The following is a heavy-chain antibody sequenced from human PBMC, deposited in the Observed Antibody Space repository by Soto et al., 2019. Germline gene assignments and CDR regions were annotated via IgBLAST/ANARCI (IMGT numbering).Heavy chain of an antibody. CDR3: AREDGSCYCFDY. V-gene: IGHV4-31*03. J-gene: IGHJ4*02. Sequence: SETLSLTCTVSGGSISSGGYYWSRIRQHPGKGLEWIGYTYYSGSTYYNPSLKSRVTISVDTSKNQFSLKLSSVTAADTAVYYCAREDGSCYCFDYWGQGTLVTVSS. D-gene: IGHD2-15*01. CDR1: GGSISSGGYY. CDR2: TYYSGST.